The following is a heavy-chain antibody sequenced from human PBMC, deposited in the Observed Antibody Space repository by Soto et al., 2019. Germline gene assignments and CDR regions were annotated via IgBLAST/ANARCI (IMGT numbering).Heavy chain of an antibody. J-gene: IGHJ4*02. CDR3: ANPIPKTGTTFGF. CDR1: GFTFSNCA. CDR2: VSGSGDDT. Sequence: QLLESGGGFVQPGGSLRLSCVASGFTFSNCAMAWVRQAPGEGLEWVSAVSGSGDDTFYAHSMKGRFTISRDNSKDTLYLQINSLRAEDTAVYYCANPIPKTGTTFGFWCQGTLVTVSS. V-gene: IGHV3-23*01. D-gene: IGHD1-1*01.